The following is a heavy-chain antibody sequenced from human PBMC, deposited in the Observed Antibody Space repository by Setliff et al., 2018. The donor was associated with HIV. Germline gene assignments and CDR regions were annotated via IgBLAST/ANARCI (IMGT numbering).Heavy chain of an antibody. V-gene: IGHV4-59*01. J-gene: IGHJ3*02. D-gene: IGHD3-10*01. Sequence: SETLSLTCSVSGGSISSYYWSWIRQPPGKGLEWIGSIYFTGSSDNNPSLKSRVTLSVDTSKHQFSLKLSSVTAADTAVYYCAISTSGVSGSYPAHAFDIWGQGTMVTVSS. CDR1: GGSISSYY. CDR2: IYFTGSS. CDR3: AISTSGVSGSYPAHAFDI.